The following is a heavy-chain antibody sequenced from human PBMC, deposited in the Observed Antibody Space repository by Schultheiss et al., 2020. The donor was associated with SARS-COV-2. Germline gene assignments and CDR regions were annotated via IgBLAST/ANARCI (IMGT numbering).Heavy chain of an antibody. CDR3: ARGVGYYDFWSGYYTHYYYGMDV. CDR2: FYDSGST. CDR1: GGSISSGDYY. V-gene: IGHV4-31*03. Sequence: SETLSLTCTVSGGSISSGDYYWSWIRQHPEKGLEWIGNFYDSGSTYYNPSLKSRVTISVDTSKNQFSLKLSSVTAADTAVYYCARGVGYYDFWSGYYTHYYYGMDVWGQGTTVTVSS. J-gene: IGHJ6*02. D-gene: IGHD3-3*01.